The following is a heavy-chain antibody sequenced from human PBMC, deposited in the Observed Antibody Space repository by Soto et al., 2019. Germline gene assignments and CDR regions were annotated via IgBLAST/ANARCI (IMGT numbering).Heavy chain of an antibody. CDR2: IYSGGST. CDR1: GFTVSSNY. D-gene: IGHD2-8*01. Sequence: LRLSCAAPGFTVSSNYMSWVRQAPGKGLEWVSVIYSGGSTYYADSVKGRFTISRDNSKNTLYLQMNSLRAEDTAVYYCATGGTILDYWGQGTLVTVSS. V-gene: IGHV3-53*01. J-gene: IGHJ4*02. CDR3: ATGGTILDY.